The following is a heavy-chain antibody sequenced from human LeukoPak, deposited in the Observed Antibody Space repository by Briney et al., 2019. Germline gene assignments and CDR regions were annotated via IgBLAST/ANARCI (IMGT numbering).Heavy chain of an antibody. D-gene: IGHD2-2*01. Sequence: PSETLSLTCTVSGGSISSSSYYWGWIRQPPGKGLEWIGSIYYSGSTYYNPSLKSRVTISVDTSKNQFSLKLSSVTAADTAVYYCARLGGRVETGGFDYWGQETLVTVSS. CDR1: GGSISSSSYY. CDR3: ARLGGRVETGGFDY. V-gene: IGHV4-39*01. CDR2: IYYSGST. J-gene: IGHJ4*02.